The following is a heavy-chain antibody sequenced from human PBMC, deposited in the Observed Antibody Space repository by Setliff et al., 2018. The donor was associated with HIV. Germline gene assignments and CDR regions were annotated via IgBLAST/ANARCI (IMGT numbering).Heavy chain of an antibody. CDR3: ARANFWSGYYCY. CDR1: GDSIRSNFNY. V-gene: IGHV4-39*07. Sequence: SETLSLTCTVSGDSIRSNFNYWGWIRQPPGKGLEWIGSIYYSGSTHYNPSLKSRVTISVDTSKNQFSLKLSSATAADTAVYYCARANFWSGYYCYWGQGTLVTVSS. CDR2: IYYSGST. J-gene: IGHJ4*02. D-gene: IGHD3-3*01.